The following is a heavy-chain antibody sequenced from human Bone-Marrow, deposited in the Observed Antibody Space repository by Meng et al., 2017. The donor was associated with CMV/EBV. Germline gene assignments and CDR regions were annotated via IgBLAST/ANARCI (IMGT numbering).Heavy chain of an antibody. Sequence: LRLSCTVSGGSISSGDYYWSWIRQPPGKGLEWIGYIHYSGSTYYNPSLKSRVTISVDTSKNQFSLKLSSVTAADTAVYYCARGNWANYFDYWGQGTLVTVSS. CDR1: GGSISSGDYY. CDR3: ARGNWANYFDY. V-gene: IGHV4-30-4*08. J-gene: IGHJ4*02. D-gene: IGHD7-27*01. CDR2: IHYSGST.